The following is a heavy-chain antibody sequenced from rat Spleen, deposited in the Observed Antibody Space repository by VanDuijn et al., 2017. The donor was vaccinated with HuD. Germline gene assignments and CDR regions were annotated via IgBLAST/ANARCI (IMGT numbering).Heavy chain of an antibody. CDR2: ISYDGGST. J-gene: IGHJ2*01. D-gene: IGHD1-4*01. V-gene: IGHV5-20*01. CDR1: GFTFSNYY. Sequence: EVQLVESGGGLVQPGRSMKLSCAALGFTFSNYYMAWVRQAPTKGLEWVASISYDGGSTYYLDSVKGRFTISRDDAKNSLYLQMNSLRSEDTATYYCSPLPGSNLDYWGQGVMVTVSS. CDR3: SPLPGSNLDY.